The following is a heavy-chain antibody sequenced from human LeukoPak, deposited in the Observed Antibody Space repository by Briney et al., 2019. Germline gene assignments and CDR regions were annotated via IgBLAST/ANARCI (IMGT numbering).Heavy chain of an antibody. D-gene: IGHD5-12*01. CDR2: INPNSGGT. V-gene: IGHV1-2*02. J-gene: IGHJ3*02. Sequence: GASVKVSCKASGYTFTDYYMHWVRQAPGQGLEWMGWINPNSGGTNYAQKFQGRVTMTRDTSISTAYMELSRLRSDDTAVYYCARAGYSGYDYPLDAFDIWGQGTMVTVSS. CDR1: GYTFTDYY. CDR3: ARAGYSGYDYPLDAFDI.